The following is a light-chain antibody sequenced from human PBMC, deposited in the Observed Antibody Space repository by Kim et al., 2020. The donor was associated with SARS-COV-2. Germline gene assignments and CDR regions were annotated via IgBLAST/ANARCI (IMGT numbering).Light chain of an antibody. V-gene: IGKV1-5*01. Sequence: DIQMTQSPSTLSASVGDRVTITCRASQSISSWLAWYQQKPGKAPKLLIYDASSLESGVPSRFSGSGSGTEFTLTISSLQPDDFATYYCQQYNSPWTFGQGTKLEI. CDR1: QSISSW. CDR2: DAS. J-gene: IGKJ1*01. CDR3: QQYNSPWT.